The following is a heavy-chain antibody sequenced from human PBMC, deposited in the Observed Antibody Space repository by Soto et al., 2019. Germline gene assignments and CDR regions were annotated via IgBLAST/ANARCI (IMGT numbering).Heavy chain of an antibody. CDR2: INPSGGST. CDR1: GYPFTSYY. CDR3: ARGPRYYYDSSGYWTFDY. V-gene: IGHV1-46*01. J-gene: IGHJ4*02. Sequence: SLKVSFKASGYPFTSYYLHWVRQAPGQGLEWMGIINPSGGSTSYAQKFQGRVTMTRDTSTSTVYMELSSLRSEDTAVYYCARGPRYYYDSSGYWTFDYWGQGTLVTVSS. D-gene: IGHD3-22*01.